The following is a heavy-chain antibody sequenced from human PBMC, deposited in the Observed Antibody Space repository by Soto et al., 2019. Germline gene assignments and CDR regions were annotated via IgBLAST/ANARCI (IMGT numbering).Heavy chain of an antibody. Sequence: ASMKVSCKASGYIFTSYGISWVRQAPGQGLEWMGWISAYNGNTNYAQRLQGRVTMTTDTSTSTAYMELRSLRSDDTAVYYCARDYYDSSGYSNWFDPWGQGTLVTVSS. J-gene: IGHJ5*02. CDR3: ARDYYDSSGYSNWFDP. V-gene: IGHV1-18*01. CDR2: ISAYNGNT. D-gene: IGHD3-22*01. CDR1: GYIFTSYG.